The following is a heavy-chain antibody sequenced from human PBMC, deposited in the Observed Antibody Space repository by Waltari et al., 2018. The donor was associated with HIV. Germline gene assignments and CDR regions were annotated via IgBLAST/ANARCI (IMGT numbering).Heavy chain of an antibody. Sequence: EVQLVESGGAVVQPGRSLRLSCAASGFMFDDYAMHWVRQAPGKVLEWVSGISWNGRTTVYADSVKGRFTISRDNAKDALYLQLSSLRPEDTAFYYCAKDSRELVGYYFDYWGLGTLVTVSS. CDR1: GFMFDDYA. J-gene: IGHJ4*01. CDR3: AKDSRELVGYYFDY. CDR2: ISWNGRTT. D-gene: IGHD1-26*01. V-gene: IGHV3-9*01.